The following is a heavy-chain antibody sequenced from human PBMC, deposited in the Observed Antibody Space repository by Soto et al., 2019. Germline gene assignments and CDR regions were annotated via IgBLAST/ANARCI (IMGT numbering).Heavy chain of an antibody. CDR3: ARDKGGSSWGYYYYYMDV. CDR2: INQDGSEK. CDR1: GFTFSSYW. D-gene: IGHD6-13*01. J-gene: IGHJ6*03. Sequence: GGSLRLSCADSGFTFSSYWMSWVRQAPGKGLEWVANINQDGSEKYYVDSVKGRFTISRDNAKNSLYLQMNSLRAEDTAVYYCARDKGGSSWGYYYYYMDVWGKGTTVTSP. V-gene: IGHV3-7*01.